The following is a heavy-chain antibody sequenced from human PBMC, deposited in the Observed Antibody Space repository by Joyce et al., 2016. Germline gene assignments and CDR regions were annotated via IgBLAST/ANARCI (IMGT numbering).Heavy chain of an antibody. CDR3: AKDHHHCSGGSCHRTSFDY. Sequence: GFSFSRYAMHWVRQAPGKGLEWVALISYDGSNKYFADSVKGRFSISRDNSENTLFLQMNSLRVEDTAVYYCAKDHHHCSGGSCHRTSFDYWGQGTLVTVSS. CDR2: ISYDGSNK. D-gene: IGHD2-15*01. V-gene: IGHV3-30*18. CDR1: GFSFSRYA. J-gene: IGHJ4*02.